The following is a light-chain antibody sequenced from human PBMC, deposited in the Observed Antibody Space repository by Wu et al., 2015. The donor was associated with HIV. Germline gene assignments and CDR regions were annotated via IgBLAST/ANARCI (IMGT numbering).Light chain of an antibody. CDR2: GAS. J-gene: IGKJ4*01. Sequence: IVMTQSPATLSVSPGKRATLSCRASQSISSKLAWYQQKPGQAPRLLIFGASTRATDIPDRFSGSGSGTDFTLTISSLEPEDFAVYYCQQRSELAALTFGRRDQGGDQ. CDR1: QSISSK. CDR3: QQRSELAALT. V-gene: IGKV3-15*01.